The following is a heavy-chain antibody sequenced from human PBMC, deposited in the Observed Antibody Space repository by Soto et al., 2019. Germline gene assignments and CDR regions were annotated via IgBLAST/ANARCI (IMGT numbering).Heavy chain of an antibody. CDR1: GFSLSTSGVG. V-gene: IGHV2-5*02. CDR2: SYWDDDQ. J-gene: IGHJ4*02. Sequence: QITLKESGPTLVKPTQTLTLTCTFSGFSLSTSGVGVGWIRQPPGKALEWLALSYWDDDQRYSPSLKSRLTDTKDPYKNHEVLTMTDLDHIDTATYFCAHRNSNITSKANFYFHYWGQGILVTVSS. D-gene: IGHD1-20*01. CDR3: AHRNSNITSKANFYFHY.